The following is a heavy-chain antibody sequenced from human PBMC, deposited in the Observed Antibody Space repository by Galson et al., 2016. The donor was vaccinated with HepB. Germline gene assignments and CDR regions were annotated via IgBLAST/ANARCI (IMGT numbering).Heavy chain of an antibody. D-gene: IGHD5-18*01. CDR3: CVDTAMDYVFDY. J-gene: IGHJ4*02. CDR1: GFTFSSYN. Sequence: SLRLSCAASGFTFSSYNMNWVRQAPGKGLEWVLSISRGSGYIYYADSVKGRFTISRDNAKNSLYLQMNSLRAEDTAVYYCCVDTAMDYVFDYWGKGTLVSVSS. CDR2: ISRGSGYI. V-gene: IGHV3-21*01.